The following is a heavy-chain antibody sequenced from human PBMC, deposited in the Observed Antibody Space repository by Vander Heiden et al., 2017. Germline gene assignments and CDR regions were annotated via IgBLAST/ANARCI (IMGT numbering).Heavy chain of an antibody. CDR2: MDPKTGET. CDR3: ARVARFAGSYYNYFDT. D-gene: IGHD1-26*01. J-gene: IGHJ4*02. CDR1: GYTVPTYA. V-gene: IGHV1-8*01. Sequence: QGQVVQSGAEVKKPGASVRVSCKASGYTVPTYAINWVRQASGQGLEWMGWMDPKTGETGYAQRFQGRVTMTRNISRSTAYMELSGLRSEDTAVYFCARVARFAGSYYNYFDTWGQGSLVTVSS.